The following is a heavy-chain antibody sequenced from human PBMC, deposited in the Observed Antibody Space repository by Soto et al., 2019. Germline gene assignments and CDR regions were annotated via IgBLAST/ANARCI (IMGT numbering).Heavy chain of an antibody. CDR2: ITGGGGDT. J-gene: IGHJ4*02. D-gene: IGHD2-2*01. V-gene: IGHV3-23*01. Sequence: GGSLSLSCAASGFPFSNYAMSWVRQAPGEGLEWFSAITGGGGDTYYADSVKGRFTISRDNSDNTLYLQMNSLRAEDTAVYYCAKGSASSRPYYFDYWGQGTLVTV. CDR3: AKGSASSRPYYFDY. CDR1: GFPFSNYA.